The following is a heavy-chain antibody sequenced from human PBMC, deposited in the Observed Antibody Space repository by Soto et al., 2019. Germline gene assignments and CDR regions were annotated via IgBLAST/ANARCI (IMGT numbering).Heavy chain of an antibody. CDR1: GFTFSDHY. Sequence: EVQLVESGGGLVQPGGSLRLSCAASGFTFSDHYMEWVRQAPGKGLEWVGRSRNKANSYTTEYAASVKGRFTVSRDDSKNSLYLQMSSLKTEDTAVYYCARARNLGGSWTNFDYWGQGTLVIVSS. V-gene: IGHV3-72*01. CDR3: ARARNLGGSWTNFDY. J-gene: IGHJ4*02. D-gene: IGHD1-26*01. CDR2: SRNKANSYTT.